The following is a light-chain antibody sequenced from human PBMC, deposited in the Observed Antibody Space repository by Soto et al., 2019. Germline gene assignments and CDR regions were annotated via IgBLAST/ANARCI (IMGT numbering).Light chain of an antibody. Sequence: QSALTQPASVSVSPGQSITISCSGTSSDIGAYEYVSWYQQHPGKPPKLMIYNINKRPSGVSYRFSGSKSGNTASLTISRLQTEDEADYYGLSHTNSRTYVFGPGTKVTVL. CDR1: SSDIGAYEY. CDR2: NIN. V-gene: IGLV2-14*03. J-gene: IGLJ1*01. CDR3: LSHTNSRTYV.